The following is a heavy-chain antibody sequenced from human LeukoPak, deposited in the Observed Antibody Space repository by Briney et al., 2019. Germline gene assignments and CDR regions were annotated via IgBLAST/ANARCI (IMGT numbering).Heavy chain of an antibody. Sequence: ASVKVSCKASGYTFTTYGVSWVRQAPGQGLEWMGWINPYNGNTNYAQKLQGRVTMTTDTSTSTAYMELMSLRSDDTAVYYCARDITTIPYNWFDPWGQGTLVTVSS. CDR3: ARDITTIPYNWFDP. D-gene: IGHD1-1*01. CDR2: INPYNGNT. J-gene: IGHJ5*02. CDR1: GYTFTTYG. V-gene: IGHV1-18*01.